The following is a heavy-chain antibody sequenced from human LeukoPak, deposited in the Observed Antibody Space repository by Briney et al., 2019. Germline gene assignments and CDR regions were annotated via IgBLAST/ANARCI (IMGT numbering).Heavy chain of an antibody. CDR3: TSPRVNYYDSSAIFY. CDR2: IIPILDIA. D-gene: IGHD3-22*01. CDR1: GGTFSSYA. J-gene: IGHJ4*02. Sequence: ASVKVSCKASGGTFSSYAISWVRQAPGQGLEWMGRIIPILDIANYAQKFQGRITITADKSTSTAYMELSSLRSEDTAAYYCTSPRVNYYDSSAIFYWGQGTLVTVSS. V-gene: IGHV1-69*04.